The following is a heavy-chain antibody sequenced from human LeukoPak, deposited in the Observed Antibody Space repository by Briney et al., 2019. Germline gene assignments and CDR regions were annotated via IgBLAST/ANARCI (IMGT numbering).Heavy chain of an antibody. J-gene: IGHJ4*02. CDR2: ISSSSSYT. CDR1: GFTFSDYY. Sequence: GGSLRLSCAASGFTFSDYYMSWIRQAPGKGLEWVSYISSSSSYTNYADSVKGRFTISRDNAKNSLYLQMNSLRAEDTAVYYCAREMHFDWLLRRLTTPFDYWGQGTLVTVSS. CDR3: AREMHFDWLLRRLTTPFDY. V-gene: IGHV3-11*06. D-gene: IGHD3-9*01.